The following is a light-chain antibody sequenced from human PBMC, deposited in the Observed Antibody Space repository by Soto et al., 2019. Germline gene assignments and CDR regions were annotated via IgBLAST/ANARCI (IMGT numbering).Light chain of an antibody. CDR1: SSDVAAYNY. CDR2: EVS. V-gene: IGLV2-14*01. CDR3: SSYTGSNTLVV. Sequence: QSALTQPASVSGSPGQSITISCTETSSDVAAYNYVSWYQHHPGKAPKLMIYEVSKRPSGVSNRFSGSKSGNAASLTISGLQPEYEADYYCSSYTGSNTLVVFGGGTKLTVL. J-gene: IGLJ2*01.